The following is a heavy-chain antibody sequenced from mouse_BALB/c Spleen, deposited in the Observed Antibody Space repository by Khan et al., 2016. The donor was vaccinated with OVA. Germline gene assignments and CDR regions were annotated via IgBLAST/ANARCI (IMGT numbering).Heavy chain of an antibody. V-gene: IGHV3-2*02. J-gene: IGHJ3*01. CDR3: ARAGYNRYDAFAY. Sequence: VQLKQSGPGLVKPSQSLSLTCTVTGYSITSDYAWNWIRQFPGNKLEWMGYISYSGSTSYNPSLKSRISITRDTSKNQFFLQLNSVTTEDTATYDCARAGYNRYDAFAYWGQGTLVTVSA. CDR1: GYSITSDYA. CDR2: ISYSGST. D-gene: IGHD2-14*01.